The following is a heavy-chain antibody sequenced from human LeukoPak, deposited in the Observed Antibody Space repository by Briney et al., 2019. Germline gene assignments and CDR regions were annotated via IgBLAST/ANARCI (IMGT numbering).Heavy chain of an antibody. D-gene: IGHD5-18*01. Sequence: ASVKVSCKASGYTFTSYYIHWGRRAPGQGLEWMGIINPSDDSTSYAQKFQVRVTMTRDTSTSTVYMELSSLRSEDTAMYYCAREGSYGFRQYYFDYWGQGTLVTVSS. V-gene: IGHV1-46*01. J-gene: IGHJ4*02. CDR1: GYTFTSYY. CDR2: INPSDDST. CDR3: AREGSYGFRQYYFDY.